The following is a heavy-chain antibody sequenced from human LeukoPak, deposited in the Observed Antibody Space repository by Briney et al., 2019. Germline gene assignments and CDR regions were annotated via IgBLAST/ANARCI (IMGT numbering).Heavy chain of an antibody. J-gene: IGHJ4*02. CDR2: IYESGTT. D-gene: IGHD2-15*01. CDR3: ARGAWATRLGS. Sequence: SSETLSLTCAVYGESLNSYYWSWVRQPPGEGLEWIGAIYESGTTEYIPSLKSRVTISMVPSKQQFSLSLSSVTAADTAVYYCARGAWATRLGSWGLGTPVIVSS. V-gene: IGHV4-34*01. CDR1: GESLNSYY.